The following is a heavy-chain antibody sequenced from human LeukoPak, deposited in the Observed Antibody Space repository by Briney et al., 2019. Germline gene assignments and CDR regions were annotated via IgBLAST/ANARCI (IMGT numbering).Heavy chain of an antibody. D-gene: IGHD2-21*02. J-gene: IGHJ6*02. CDR1: GYTFTSYG. V-gene: IGHV1-18*01. Sequence: ASVKVSCKASGYTFTSYGISWVRQAPGQGLEWMGWISAYNGNTNYAQKLQGRVTMTTDTSTSTAYMELRSLRSDDTAVYYCARGRGSYCGGDCYRNNYYYYYGMDVWGQGTTVTVSS. CDR3: ARGRGSYCGGDCYRNNYYYYYGMDV. CDR2: ISAYNGNT.